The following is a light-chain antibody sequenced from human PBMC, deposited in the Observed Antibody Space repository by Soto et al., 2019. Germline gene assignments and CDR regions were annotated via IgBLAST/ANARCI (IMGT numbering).Light chain of an antibody. CDR3: QHMRT. Sequence: VATVTITCRASQNINNWIAWYQQKTGKAPKFLIYDASTLENGVPSRFSGSGCGTEFSLTISSLQPDDFGSYYCQHMRTFGQGTKVDIK. CDR2: DAS. CDR1: QNINNW. J-gene: IGKJ1*01. V-gene: IGKV1-5*01.